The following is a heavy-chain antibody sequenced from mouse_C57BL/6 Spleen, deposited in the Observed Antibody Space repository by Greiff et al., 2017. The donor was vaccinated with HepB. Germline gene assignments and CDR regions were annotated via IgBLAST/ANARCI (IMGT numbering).Heavy chain of an antibody. CDR2: ISSGGSYT. V-gene: IGHV5-6*01. D-gene: IGHD1-1*01. CDR3: ASVYYGSSPHFDY. CDR1: GFTFSSYG. Sequence: EVHLVESGGDLVKPGGSLKLSCAASGFTFSSYGMSWVRQTPDKRLEWVATISSGGSYTYYPDSVKGRFTISRDNAKNTLYLQMSSLKSEDTAMYYCASVYYGSSPHFDYWGQGTTLTVSS. J-gene: IGHJ2*01.